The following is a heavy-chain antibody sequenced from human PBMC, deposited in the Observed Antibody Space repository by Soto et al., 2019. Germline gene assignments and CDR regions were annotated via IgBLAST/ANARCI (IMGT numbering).Heavy chain of an antibody. D-gene: IGHD2-8*01. J-gene: IGHJ6*02. CDR3: AKGGAEMLGYYYYFVMDV. CDR1: GFAFGTYA. V-gene: IGHV3-23*01. CDR2: ISSRGGST. Sequence: VQLLESGGGMVQPGGSLRLSCGASGFAFGTYAMNWVRQALGKGLEWVSGISSRGGSTFYADSVQGRFIISRDNSKNTLYLQMDNLRVEDTAIYYCAKGGAEMLGYYYYFVMDVWGQGTTVSVSS.